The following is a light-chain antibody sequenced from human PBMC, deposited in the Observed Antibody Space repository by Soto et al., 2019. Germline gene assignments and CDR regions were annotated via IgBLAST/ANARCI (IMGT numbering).Light chain of an antibody. CDR3: SSYTSSSSGV. CDR2: YVS. V-gene: IGLV2-14*01. CDR1: SSDVGGYNY. Sequence: QSALTQPASVSGSPGQSITISCTGTSSDVGGYNYVSWYQQHPGKAPKLMIYYVSNRPSGVSNRFSGSKSGNTASLTISGLQAEDEADYYCSSYTSSSSGVFGSGTKVTVL. J-gene: IGLJ1*01.